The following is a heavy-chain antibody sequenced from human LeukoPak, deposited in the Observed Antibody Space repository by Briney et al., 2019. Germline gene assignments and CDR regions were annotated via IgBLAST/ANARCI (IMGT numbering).Heavy chain of an antibody. Sequence: ASVKVSCKASGYTFTGYYMHWVRQAPGQGLEWMGWINPNSGGTNYARKFQGRVTMTRDTSISTAYMELSRLRSDDTAVYYCARVFAKQLELPSYWGQGTLVTVSS. CDR3: ARVFAKQLELPSY. V-gene: IGHV1-2*02. CDR1: GYTFTGYY. D-gene: IGHD1-7*01. J-gene: IGHJ4*02. CDR2: INPNSGGT.